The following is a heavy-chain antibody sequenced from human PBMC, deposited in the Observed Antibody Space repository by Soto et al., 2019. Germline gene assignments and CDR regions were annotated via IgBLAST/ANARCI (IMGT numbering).Heavy chain of an antibody. CDR2: IYSGGST. D-gene: IGHD3-9*01. Sequence: EVQLVETGGGLIQPGGSLRLSCAASGFTVSSNYMSWVRQAPGKGLEWVSVIYSGGSTYYADSVKGRFTISRDNSKNTLYLQMNSLRAEDTAVYYCAGARAILTGAGLGNAFDIWGQGTMVTVSS. CDR1: GFTVSSNY. CDR3: AGARAILTGAGLGNAFDI. J-gene: IGHJ3*02. V-gene: IGHV3-53*02.